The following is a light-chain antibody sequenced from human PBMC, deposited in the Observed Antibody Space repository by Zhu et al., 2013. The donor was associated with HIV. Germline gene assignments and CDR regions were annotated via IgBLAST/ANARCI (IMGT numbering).Light chain of an antibody. CDR2: GAS. CDR1: QSVNSN. J-gene: IGKJ2*01. V-gene: IGKV3-15*01. CDR3: QQYYSTPYT. Sequence: EIVMTQSPATLSVSPGERATLSCRASQSVNSNLAWYQQKPGQAPRLLIYGASTRATGIPARFSGSGSGTDFTLTISRLEPEDFAVYYCQQYYSTPYTFGLGDQGWRSN.